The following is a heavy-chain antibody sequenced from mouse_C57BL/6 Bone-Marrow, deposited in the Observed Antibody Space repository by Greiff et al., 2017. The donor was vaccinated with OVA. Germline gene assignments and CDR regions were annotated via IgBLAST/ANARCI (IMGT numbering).Heavy chain of an antibody. J-gene: IGHJ3*01. CDR2: IHPNSGST. CDR1: GYTFTSYW. D-gene: IGHD1-1*01. Sequence: QVQLQQPGAELVKPGASVKLSCKASGYTFTSYWMHWVKQRPGQGLEWIGMIHPNSGSTNYNEKFKSKATLTVDTSSSTAYMQLSSLTSEDSAVYYGAGSYGSSYEAYWGQGTLVTVSS. V-gene: IGHV1-64*01. CDR3: AGSYGSSYEAY.